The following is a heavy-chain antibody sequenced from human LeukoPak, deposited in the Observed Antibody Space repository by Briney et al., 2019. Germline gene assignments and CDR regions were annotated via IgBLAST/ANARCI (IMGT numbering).Heavy chain of an antibody. CDR3: ARDLGGSYYSAFDI. D-gene: IGHD1-26*01. CDR1: GFTFSSYS. CDR2: ISSSSSYI. Sequence: PGGSLRLSCAASGFTFSSYSMNWVRQAPGKGLEWVSSISSSSSYIYYAESVKGRFTISRDNAKNSLYLQMNSLRAEDTAVYYCARDLGGSYYSAFDIWGQGTMVTVSS. J-gene: IGHJ3*02. V-gene: IGHV3-21*01.